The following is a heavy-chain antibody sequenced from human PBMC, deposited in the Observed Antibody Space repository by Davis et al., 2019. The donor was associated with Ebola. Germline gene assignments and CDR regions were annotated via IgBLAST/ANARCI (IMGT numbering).Heavy chain of an antibody. D-gene: IGHD5-18*01. V-gene: IGHV3-23*01. J-gene: IGHJ4*02. CDR2: ISGSGVST. CDR1: GFTFSSYA. Sequence: PGGSLRLSCAASGFTFSSYAMSWVRQAPGKGLEWVSAISGSGVSTYYADSVKGRFTISRDNSKNTLYLQMNSLRAEDTAVYYCAKTPIQLWFMDYWGQGTLVTVSS. CDR3: AKTPIQLWFMDY.